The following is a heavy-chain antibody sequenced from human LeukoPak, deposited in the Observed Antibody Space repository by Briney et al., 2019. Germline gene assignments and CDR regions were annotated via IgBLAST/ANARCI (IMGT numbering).Heavy chain of an antibody. Sequence: SETLSLTCTVSGGSISSYYWSWIRQPPGKGLEWIGYIYYSGSTNYNPSLKSRVTISVDTSKNQFSLKLSSVTAADTAVYYCARDGGEYYYGSGSYYNGSYYYYGMDVWGQGTTVTVPS. CDR1: GGSISSYY. CDR3: ARDGGEYYYGSGSYYNGSYYYYGMDV. D-gene: IGHD3-10*01. CDR2: IYYSGST. V-gene: IGHV4-59*01. J-gene: IGHJ6*02.